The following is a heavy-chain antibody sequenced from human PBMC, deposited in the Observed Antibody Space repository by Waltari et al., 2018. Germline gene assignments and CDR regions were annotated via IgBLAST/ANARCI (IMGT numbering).Heavy chain of an antibody. J-gene: IGHJ4*02. V-gene: IGHV4-34*01. CDR1: GGSFSGYY. Sequence: QVQLQQWGAGLLKPSETLSLTCAVYGGSFSGYYWSWIRQPPGKGQEWIGEINHSGSTNYNPSLKSRGTISVDTSKNQFSLKLSSVTAADTAVYYWASDDSLGYWGQGTLVTVSS. D-gene: IGHD3-22*01. CDR3: ASDDSLGY. CDR2: INHSGST.